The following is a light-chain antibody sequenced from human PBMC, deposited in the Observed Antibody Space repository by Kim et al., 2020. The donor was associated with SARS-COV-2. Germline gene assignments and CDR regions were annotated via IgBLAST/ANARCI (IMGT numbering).Light chain of an antibody. V-gene: IGKV2-24*01. CDR1: QSLVHGDGTTY. CDR2: SKT. J-gene: IGKJ2*01. Sequence: DIVLTQTPVSSLVVLGRPASISCRSSQSLVHGDGTTYLSWLHQRPGQPPRLLIYSKTNRSSGIPERFSGSGAATTFTLTISSVEPDDVGIYYCMQATHFPYTFGQGTKLEI. CDR3: MQATHFPYT.